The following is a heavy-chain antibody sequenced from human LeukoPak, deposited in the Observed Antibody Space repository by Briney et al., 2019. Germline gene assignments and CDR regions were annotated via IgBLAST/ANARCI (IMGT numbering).Heavy chain of an antibody. V-gene: IGHV4-59*01. D-gene: IGHD3-10*01. Sequence: KLSETLSLTCTVSGGSISSYYWSWIRQPPGKGLEWIGYIYYSGSTNYNPSLKSRVTISADTSKNQFSLKLSSVTAADTAVYYCAREYYGSGSYVIDYWGQGTLVTVSS. CDR2: IYYSGST. J-gene: IGHJ4*02. CDR3: AREYYGSGSYVIDY. CDR1: GGSISSYY.